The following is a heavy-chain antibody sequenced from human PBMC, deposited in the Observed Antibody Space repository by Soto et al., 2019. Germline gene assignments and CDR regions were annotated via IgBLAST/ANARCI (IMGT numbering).Heavy chain of an antibody. J-gene: IGHJ6*02. CDR3: ARISTSFPYYYGMDV. Sequence: SETLSLTCTVSGGSISSGGYYWSWIRQHPGKGLEWIGYIYYSGSTYYNPSLKSRVTISVDTSKNQFSLKLSSVTAADTAVYYCARISTSFPYYYGMDVWGQGTTVTVSS. CDR2: IYYSGST. CDR1: GGSISSGGYY. V-gene: IGHV4-31*03. D-gene: IGHD2-2*01.